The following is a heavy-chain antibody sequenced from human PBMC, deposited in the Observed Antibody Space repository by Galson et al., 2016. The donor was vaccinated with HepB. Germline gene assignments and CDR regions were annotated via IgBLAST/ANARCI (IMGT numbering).Heavy chain of an antibody. D-gene: IGHD1-26*01. CDR1: GYSFTSFW. Sequence: QSGAEVTKPGESLKISCKGSGYSFTSFWIAWVRQMPGKGPEWMGIIYPRDSDTRYSPSFQGLVTISADKSINTAYLQWSSLKASDTAMYYCARHGGSYYTGNHFWGQGTLVTVSS. J-gene: IGHJ4*02. CDR2: IYPRDSDT. V-gene: IGHV5-51*01. CDR3: ARHGGSYYTGNHF.